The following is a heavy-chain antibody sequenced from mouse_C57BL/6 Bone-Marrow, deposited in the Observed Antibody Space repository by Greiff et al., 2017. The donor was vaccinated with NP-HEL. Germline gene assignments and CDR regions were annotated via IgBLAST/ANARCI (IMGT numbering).Heavy chain of an antibody. CDR1: GYAFSSYW. J-gene: IGHJ2*01. Sequence: QVQLKESGAELVKPGASVKISCKASGYAFSSYWMNWVKQRPGKGLEWIGQIYPGDGDTNYNGKFKGKATLTADKSSSTAYMQLSSLTSEDSAVYFCARWLRRGGVDYWGQGTTLTVSS. D-gene: IGHD2-2*01. V-gene: IGHV1-80*01. CDR3: ARWLRRGGVDY. CDR2: IYPGDGDT.